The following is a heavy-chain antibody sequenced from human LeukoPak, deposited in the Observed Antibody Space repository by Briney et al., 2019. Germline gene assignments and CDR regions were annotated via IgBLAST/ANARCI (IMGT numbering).Heavy chain of an antibody. Sequence: PSETLSLTCAVSGVSIVSNYWWNWVRQSPGKGLEWIGQIHHSGSTIHNPSLKSRVTISVDKSRSQLSLKVDSVTAADSAVYYCARDCSGDGCYSRTLAIWGQGTMVIVSS. CDR1: GVSIVSNYW. D-gene: IGHD2-15*01. J-gene: IGHJ3*02. CDR3: ARDCSGDGCYSRTLAI. CDR2: IHHSGST. V-gene: IGHV4-4*02.